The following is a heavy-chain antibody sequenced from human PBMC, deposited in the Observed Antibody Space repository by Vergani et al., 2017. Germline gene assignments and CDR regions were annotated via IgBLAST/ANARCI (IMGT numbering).Heavy chain of an antibody. CDR3: ARGVWGDYYDSSGYSPPFDI. J-gene: IGHJ3*02. CDR1: GGSFSGYY. CDR2: INHSGST. V-gene: IGHV4-34*01. D-gene: IGHD3-22*01. Sequence: QVQLQQWGAGLLKPSETLSLTCAVYGGSFSGYYWSWIRQPPGKGLEWIGEINHSGSTNYNPSLKSRVTISVDTSKNQFSLKLSSVTAADTAVYYCARGVWGDYYDSSGYSPPFDIWGQGTMVTVSS.